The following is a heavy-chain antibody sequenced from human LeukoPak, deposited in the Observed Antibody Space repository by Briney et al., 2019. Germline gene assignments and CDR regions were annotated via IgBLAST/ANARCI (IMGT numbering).Heavy chain of an antibody. CDR2: IFHSGST. D-gene: IGHD3-16*02. CDR1: GGSISSYY. CDR3: ARDSPYVWGSYRPFDY. J-gene: IGHJ4*02. Sequence: SETLSLTCTVSGGSISSYYWSWIRQPPGKRLEWIGYIFHSGSTNYNPSLRGRVTISVDTSKNQFSLKLSSVTAADTAVYYCARDSPYVWGSYRPFDYWGQGTLVTVSS. V-gene: IGHV4-59*01.